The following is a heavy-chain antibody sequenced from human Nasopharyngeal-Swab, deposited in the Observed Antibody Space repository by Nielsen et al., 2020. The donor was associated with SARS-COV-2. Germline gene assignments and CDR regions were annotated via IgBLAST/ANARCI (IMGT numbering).Heavy chain of an antibody. CDR2: IDTDGSVT. CDR3: GRDLGGYGGS. V-gene: IGHV3-74*01. J-gene: IGHJ5*02. Sequence: GGSLRLSCAASGFTFRSYWMHWVRQVPGEGLVWVSRIDTDGSVTNYADSVQGRFTISRDNAKNSLYLQMNSLRAEDTAIYYCGRDLGGYGGSWGQGALVIVPS. D-gene: IGHD5-12*01. CDR1: GFTFRSYW.